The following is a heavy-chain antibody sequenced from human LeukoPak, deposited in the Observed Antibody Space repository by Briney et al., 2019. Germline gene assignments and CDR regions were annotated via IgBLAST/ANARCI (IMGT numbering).Heavy chain of an antibody. CDR2: IYYSGST. Sequence: SETLSLTCTVSGGSISSSTYFWGWIRQPPGKGLEWIGNIYYSGSTYYNPSLNSRVTISVDTSKNQFSLKLSSMTAADTAMYYCARVGSGWYFLFGGQGTLVTVSS. D-gene: IGHD6-19*01. V-gene: IGHV4-39*07. J-gene: IGHJ4*02. CDR1: GGSISSSTYF. CDR3: ARVGSGWYFLF.